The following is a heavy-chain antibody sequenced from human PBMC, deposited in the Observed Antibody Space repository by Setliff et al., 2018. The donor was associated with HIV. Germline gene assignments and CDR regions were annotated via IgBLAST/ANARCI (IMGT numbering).Heavy chain of an antibody. V-gene: IGHV4-38-2*01. CDR2: IYHNGIT. CDR1: GYSISSGYY. Sequence: SETLSLTCGVSGYSISSGYYWGWIRQPPGKGLEWIGSIYHNGITYYNPSLKSRVTISIATSNNQISLRLSSVTAADTAVYYCARQGAGYYYDSSEYYTGNGFDMWGQGTMVTVSS. D-gene: IGHD3-22*01. CDR3: ARQGAGYYYDSSEYYTGNGFDM. J-gene: IGHJ3*02.